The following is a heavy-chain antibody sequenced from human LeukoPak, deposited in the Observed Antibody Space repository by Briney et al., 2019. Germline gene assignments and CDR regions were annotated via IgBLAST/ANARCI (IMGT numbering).Heavy chain of an antibody. CDR1: GFTVTSNY. V-gene: IGHV3-66*01. CDR3: ARGPAFDM. Sequence: PGGSLRLSCAASGFTVTSNYMSWVRQAPGKGLEWVSVIYSDTSTYYADSVKGRFTISRDNSKNTLFLQMNSLRDEDTAVYYCARGPAFDMWGQGTMVTVSS. CDR2: IYSDTST. J-gene: IGHJ3*02.